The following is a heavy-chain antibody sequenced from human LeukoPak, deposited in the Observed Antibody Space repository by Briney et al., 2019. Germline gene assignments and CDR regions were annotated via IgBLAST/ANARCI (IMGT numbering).Heavy chain of an antibody. Sequence: ASVKVSCKTSGFTFTGYYIHWVRQAPGQGFEWIGWINPNSGGADYAQKFQGRVTMTRDTSISTVYMELNSLTSDDTAVYYCARDLDDSSGDDYWGQGTLVTVSS. V-gene: IGHV1-2*02. D-gene: IGHD3-22*01. CDR3: ARDLDDSSGDDY. CDR1: GFTFTGYY. J-gene: IGHJ4*02. CDR2: INPNSGGA.